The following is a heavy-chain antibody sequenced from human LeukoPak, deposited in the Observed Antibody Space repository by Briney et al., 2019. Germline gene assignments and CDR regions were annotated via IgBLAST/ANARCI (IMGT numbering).Heavy chain of an antibody. D-gene: IGHD2-15*01. CDR3: AKDVRYCSGGSCSDAPYYFDY. CDR1: GFTFSSYA. J-gene: IGHJ4*02. V-gene: IGHV3-23*01. Sequence: PGGSPRLSCAASGFTFSSYAMSWVRQAPGKGLEWVSAISGSGGSTYYADSVKGRFTISRDNSKNTLYLQMNSLRAEDTAVYYCAKDVRYCSGGSCSDAPYYFDYWGQGTLVTVSS. CDR2: ISGSGGST.